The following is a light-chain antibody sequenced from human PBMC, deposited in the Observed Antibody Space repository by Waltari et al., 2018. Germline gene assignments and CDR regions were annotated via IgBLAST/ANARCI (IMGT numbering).Light chain of an antibody. Sequence: QSVLTQPPSVSGTPGQRVTISCSGSASNIGNNLVNWYQQFPGKAPKLLIYRSDQRPSGAPDRFSGSKSGTSASLAISGLQSEDEGDYYCATWDDSPTGRWVFGGGTRVTVL. CDR1: ASNIGNNL. V-gene: IGLV1-44*01. J-gene: IGLJ3*02. CDR2: RSD. CDR3: ATWDDSPTGRWV.